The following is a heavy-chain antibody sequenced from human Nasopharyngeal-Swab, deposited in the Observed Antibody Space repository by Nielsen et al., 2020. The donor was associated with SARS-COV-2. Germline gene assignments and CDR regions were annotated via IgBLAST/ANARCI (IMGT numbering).Heavy chain of an antibody. CDR1: GFTFSSYW. J-gene: IGHJ6*02. D-gene: IGHD4-11*01. Sequence: GESLKISCAASGFTFSSYWMHWVRQAPGKGLVWVSRINSDGSSTSYADSVKGRFTISRDNAKNTLYLQMNSLRAEDTAVYYCAREFSKDYSNYHYGKDVWGQGTTVTVSS. CDR2: INSDGSST. V-gene: IGHV3-74*01. CDR3: AREFSKDYSNYHYGKDV.